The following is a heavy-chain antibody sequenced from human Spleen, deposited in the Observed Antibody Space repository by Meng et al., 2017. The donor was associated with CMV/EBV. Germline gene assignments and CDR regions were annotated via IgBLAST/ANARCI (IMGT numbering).Heavy chain of an antibody. CDR2: ISSSSSYI. CDR3: ARVNRIAARSSYFDY. V-gene: IGHV3-21*01. CDR1: GFTFSSCS. D-gene: IGHD6-6*01. Sequence: GGSLRLSCAASGFTFSSCSMNWVRQAPGKGLEWVSSISSSSSYIYYADSVKGRFTISRDNAKNSLYLQMNSLRAEDTAVYYCARVNRIAARSSYFDYWGQGTLVTVSS. J-gene: IGHJ4*02.